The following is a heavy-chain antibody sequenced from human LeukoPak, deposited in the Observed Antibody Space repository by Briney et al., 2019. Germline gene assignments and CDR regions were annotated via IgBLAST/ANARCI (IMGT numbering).Heavy chain of an antibody. J-gene: IGHJ5*02. CDR3: ARAEGYDYVWGSYRPVNWFDP. V-gene: IGHV1-8*01. CDR1: GYTFTSYD. CDR2: MNPNSGNT. D-gene: IGHD3-16*02. Sequence: ASVKVSCKASGYTFTSYDINWVRQATGQGLEWMGWMNPNSGNTGYAQKFQGRVTMTRNTSISTAYMELSSLRSEDTAVYYCARAEGYDYVWGSYRPVNWFDPWGQGTLVTVSS.